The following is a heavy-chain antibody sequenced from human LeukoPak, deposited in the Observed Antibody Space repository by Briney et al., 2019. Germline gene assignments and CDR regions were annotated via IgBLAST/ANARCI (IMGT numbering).Heavy chain of an antibody. CDR1: GFTFSSYG. Sequence: GGSLRLSCAASGFTFSSYGMSWVRQAPGKGLEWVSAISGSGGSTYYADSVKGRFTISRDNSKNTLYLQMNSLRAEDTAVYYCAKSGGADSKYLYYYYYMDVWGKGTTVTVSS. J-gene: IGHJ6*03. V-gene: IGHV3-23*01. CDR3: AKSGGADSKYLYYYYYMDV. CDR2: ISGSGGST. D-gene: IGHD4-11*01.